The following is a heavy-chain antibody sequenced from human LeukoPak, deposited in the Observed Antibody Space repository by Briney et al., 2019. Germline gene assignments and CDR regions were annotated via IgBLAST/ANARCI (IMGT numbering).Heavy chain of an antibody. CDR2: INPNSGGT. V-gene: IGHV1-2*02. Sequence: ASVKVSCKASGYTFTSYGISWVRQAPGQGLEWMGWINPNSGGTNYAQKFQGRVTMTRDTSISTAYMELSRLRSDDTAVYYCARDDCGGDCTFQHWGQGTLVTVSS. CDR1: GYTFTSYG. D-gene: IGHD2-21*02. CDR3: ARDDCGGDCTFQH. J-gene: IGHJ1*01.